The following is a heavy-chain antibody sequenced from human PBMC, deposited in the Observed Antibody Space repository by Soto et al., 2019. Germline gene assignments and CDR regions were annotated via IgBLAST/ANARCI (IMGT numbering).Heavy chain of an antibody. Sequence: PSETLSLTCTVSGGSISSSSYYWGWIRQPPGKGLEWIGSIYYSGSTYYNPSLKSRVTISVDTSKNQFSLKLSSVTAADTAVYYCARGQRGYSYGLYYYYYGMDVWGQGTTVT. CDR2: IYYSGST. CDR1: GGSISSSSYY. J-gene: IGHJ6*02. CDR3: ARGQRGYSYGLYYYYYGMDV. D-gene: IGHD5-18*01. V-gene: IGHV4-39*01.